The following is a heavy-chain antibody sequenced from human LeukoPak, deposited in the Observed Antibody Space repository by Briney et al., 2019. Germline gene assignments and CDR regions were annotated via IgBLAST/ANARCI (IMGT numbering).Heavy chain of an antibody. CDR2: IKQDGSEK. V-gene: IGHV3-7*01. D-gene: IGHD3-9*01. J-gene: IGHJ3*01. CDR3: ARDRYDILTGYNDAFDV. CDR1: GFTFTTYW. Sequence: TGGSLRLSCAASGFTFTTYWMSWVRQAPGKGLEWVANIKQDGSEKYYVDSVKGRFTISRDNAENSLYLQMNSLRAEDTAAYYCARDRYDILTGYNDAFDVWGQGTKVFVSS.